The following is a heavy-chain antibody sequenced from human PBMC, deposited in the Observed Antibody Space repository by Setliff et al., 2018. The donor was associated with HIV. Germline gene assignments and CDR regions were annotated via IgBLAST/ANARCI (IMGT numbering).Heavy chain of an antibody. D-gene: IGHD3-3*01. CDR2: INNSGST. Sequence: SETLSLTCAVYGGSISGYYWSWIRQPPGKGLEWMGEINNSGSTNYNPSLKSRVTLSVDTSKHQFSLKLSSVTAADTAVYSCARGAVATYYNFWSGLKGAFDIWGQGTMVTVSS. V-gene: IGHV4-34*01. CDR3: ARGAVATYYNFWSGLKGAFDI. J-gene: IGHJ3*02. CDR1: GGSISGYY.